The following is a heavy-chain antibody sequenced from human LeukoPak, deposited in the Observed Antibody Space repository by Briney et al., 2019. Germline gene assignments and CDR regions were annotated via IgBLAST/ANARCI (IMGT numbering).Heavy chain of an antibody. J-gene: IGHJ6*03. V-gene: IGHV5-51*01. CDR1: EYSFPNYC. D-gene: IGHD2-2*01. Sequence: GESLKISCKHSEYSFPNYCIGWVRQMPGKGLEWMGIIYPGDSDTRYSPSFQGQVTISADKSISTAYLQWSSLKASDTAMYYCARSPTYCSSTSCYYYYMDVWGKGTTVTISS. CDR3: ARSPTYCSSTSCYYYYMDV. CDR2: IYPGDSDT.